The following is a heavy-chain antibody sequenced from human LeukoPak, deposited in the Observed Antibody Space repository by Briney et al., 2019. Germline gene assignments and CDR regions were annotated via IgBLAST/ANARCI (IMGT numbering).Heavy chain of an antibody. V-gene: IGHV3-53*01. J-gene: IGHJ4*02. CDR2: IYSDGST. D-gene: IGHD2-2*01. CDR3: ARVYCSSTSCSYFDY. Sequence: GGSLRLSCAASGFTVSIKYIIWVRQAPGKGLEWVSVIYSDGSTYYADSVKGRFTISRDNSKNTLYLQMNSLRAEDTAVYYCARVYCSSTSCSYFDYWGQGTLVTVSS. CDR1: GFTVSIKY.